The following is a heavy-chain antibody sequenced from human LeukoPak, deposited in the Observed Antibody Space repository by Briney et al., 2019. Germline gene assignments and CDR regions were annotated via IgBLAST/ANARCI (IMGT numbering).Heavy chain of an antibody. CDR2: ISAYNGNT. CDR3: VRDIVVVTAPQAFDI. CDR1: GYTFTSYG. J-gene: IGHJ3*02. V-gene: IGHV1-18*01. Sequence: ASVKVSCKASGYTFTSYGISWVRQAPGQGLEWMGWISAYNGNTNYAHKLQGRVAMSTDTATSTAYMELRSLRSDDTAVYYCVRDIVVVTAPQAFDIWGQGTMVTVSS. D-gene: IGHD2-21*02.